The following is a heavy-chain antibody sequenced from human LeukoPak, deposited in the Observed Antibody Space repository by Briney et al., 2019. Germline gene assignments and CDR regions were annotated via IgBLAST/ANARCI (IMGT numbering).Heavy chain of an antibody. Sequence: SETLSLTCAVYGGSFSGYHWSWIRQPPGKGLEWIGEINHSGTTNYNPSLKSRVTMSVDTSKNQFSLKLTSVTAADTAVYYCARQNYGSAPLRYWGQGTLSPSPQ. CDR1: GGSFSGYH. CDR2: INHSGTT. CDR3: ARQNYGSAPLRY. D-gene: IGHD3-10*01. J-gene: IGHJ4*02. V-gene: IGHV4-34*01.